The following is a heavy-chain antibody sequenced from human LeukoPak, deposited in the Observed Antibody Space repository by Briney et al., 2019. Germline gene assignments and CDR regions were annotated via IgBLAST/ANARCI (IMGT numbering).Heavy chain of an antibody. CDR3: ARLGGSFYRPFVDY. V-gene: IGHV5-51*01. J-gene: IGHJ4*02. CDR2: IYPGDSET. CDR1: GYSFTRYW. D-gene: IGHD1-26*01. Sequence: GESLKISCKGSGYSFTRYWIGWVRQVPGKGLEWMGIIYPGDSETRYSPSFQRQVTISVDKSINTAYLQWSSLKASDTAMYYCARLGGSFYRPFVDYWGQGILVTVSS.